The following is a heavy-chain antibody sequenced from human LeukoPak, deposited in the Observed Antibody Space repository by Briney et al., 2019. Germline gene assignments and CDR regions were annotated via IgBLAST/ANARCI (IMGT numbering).Heavy chain of an antibody. J-gene: IGHJ4*02. CDR2: ISGSGGST. D-gene: IGHD3-22*01. CDR3: ATNYYYDNSGSPVPDDY. Sequence: PGGSLRLSCAASGFTFSSYAMSWVRQAPGKGLEWVSAISGSGGSTYYADSVKGRFTISRDNSKNTLYLQMNSLRAEDTAVYYCATNYYYDNSGSPVPDDYWGQGTLVTVSS. V-gene: IGHV3-23*01. CDR1: GFTFSSYA.